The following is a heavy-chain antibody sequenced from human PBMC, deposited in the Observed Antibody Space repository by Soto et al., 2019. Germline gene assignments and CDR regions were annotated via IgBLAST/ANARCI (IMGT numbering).Heavy chain of an antibody. J-gene: IGHJ6*03. V-gene: IGHV3-7*04. D-gene: IGHD6-19*01. Sequence: EVQLVESGGGLVQPGGSLRLSCAASGFTFSSYWMSWVRQAPGKGLEWVANIKQDGSEKYYVDSVKGRFTISRDNAKLSLYLQMNSLRAEDTAVYYSARANLSSSGWTYYYYMDVWGKGTTVTVSS. CDR1: GFTFSSYW. CDR2: IKQDGSEK. CDR3: ARANLSSSGWTYYYYMDV.